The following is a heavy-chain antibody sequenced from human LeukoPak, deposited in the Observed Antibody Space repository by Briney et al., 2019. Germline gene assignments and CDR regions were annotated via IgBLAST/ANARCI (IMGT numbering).Heavy chain of an antibody. V-gene: IGHV4-59*01. J-gene: IGHJ2*01. CDR2: IYYSGST. D-gene: IGHD3-10*01. CDR3: ARDKTGIWFGELLPERYFDL. CDR1: GGSISSYY. Sequence: PSETLSLTCTVSGGSISSYYWSWIRQPPGKGLEWIGYIYYSGSTNYNPSLKSRVTISVDTSKNQFSLKLSSVTAADTAVYYCARDKTGIWFGELLPERYFDLWGRGTLVTVSS.